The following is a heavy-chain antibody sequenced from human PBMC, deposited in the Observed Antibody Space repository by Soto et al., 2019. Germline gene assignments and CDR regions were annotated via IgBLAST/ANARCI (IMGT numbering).Heavy chain of an antibody. CDR3: AREMSYYFDS. V-gene: IGHV4-30-2*01. CDR1: GDSISRDGYS. CDR2: IYHSGAT. J-gene: IGHJ4*02. Sequence: QLQLQESGSGLVKPSQTLVLTCTVSGDSISRDGYSWSWIRQPPGKGLEWIGFIYHSGATYYNPSLKSRVTTSVDKSKHQFSLRLASVTAADTAVYYCAREMSYYFDSWGQGTLVTVSS.